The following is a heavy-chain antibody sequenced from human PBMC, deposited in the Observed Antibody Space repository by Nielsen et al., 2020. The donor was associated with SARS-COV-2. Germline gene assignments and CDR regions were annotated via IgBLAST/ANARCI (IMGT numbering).Heavy chain of an antibody. CDR2: ISEGGTTI. Sequence: GESLKISCAASGFPFSDFYMSWIRQAPGKGLEWLSYISEGGTTIYYADSVEGRFTIFRDNGKNSLYLQMTSLRDEDTALYYCARRTAVGSQFFFDLWGQGTLVSVSS. CDR3: ARRTAVGSQFFFDL. D-gene: IGHD1-1*01. CDR1: GFPFSDFY. V-gene: IGHV3-11*01. J-gene: IGHJ4*02.